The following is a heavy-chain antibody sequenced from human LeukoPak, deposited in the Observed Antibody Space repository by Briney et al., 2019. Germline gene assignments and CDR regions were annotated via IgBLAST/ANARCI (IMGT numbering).Heavy chain of an antibody. CDR2: IYSGGST. V-gene: IGHV3-66*01. Sequence: GGSLRLSCAASGFTVSSNYMSWVRQAPGKGLEWVSVIYSGGSTYYADSVKGRFTISRDNAKNSLYLQMNSLRAEDTAVYYCARVEEDYMDVWGKGTTVTVSS. J-gene: IGHJ6*03. CDR1: GFTVSSNY. CDR3: ARVEEDYMDV.